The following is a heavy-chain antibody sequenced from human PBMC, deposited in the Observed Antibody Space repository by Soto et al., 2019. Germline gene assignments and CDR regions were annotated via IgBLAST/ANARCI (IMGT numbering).Heavy chain of an antibody. Sequence: PGGSLRLSCAASGFTFSSYGMHWVRQAPGKGLEWVAVISYDGSNKYYADSVKGRFTISRDNSKNTLYLQMNSLRAEDTAVYYCAKDKTGGYYDFWSGYYLTNNWGQGTLVTV. V-gene: IGHV3-30*18. CDR2: ISYDGSNK. J-gene: IGHJ4*02. D-gene: IGHD3-3*01. CDR3: AKDKTGGYYDFWSGYYLTNN. CDR1: GFTFSSYG.